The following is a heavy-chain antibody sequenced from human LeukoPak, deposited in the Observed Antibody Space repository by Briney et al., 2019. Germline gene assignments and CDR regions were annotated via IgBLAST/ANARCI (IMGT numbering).Heavy chain of an antibody. CDR3: ARADPDGYVGY. CDR1: GGSISSGGYY. V-gene: IGHV4-31*11. D-gene: IGHD5-24*01. CDR2: IYYSGST. J-gene: IGHJ4*02. Sequence: PSETLSLTCAVSGGSISSGGYYWSWIRQHPGKGLEWIGYIYYSGSTYYNPTLKSRVTISVDTSKNQFSLKLSSVTAADTAVYYCARADPDGYVGYWGQGTLVTVSS.